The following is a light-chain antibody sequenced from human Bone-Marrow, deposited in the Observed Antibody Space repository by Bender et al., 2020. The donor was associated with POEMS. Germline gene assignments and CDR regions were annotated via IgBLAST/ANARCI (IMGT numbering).Light chain of an antibody. J-gene: IGLJ3*02. V-gene: IGLV2-14*02. CDR3: SSYTSSHTWV. CDR2: QDI. Sequence: QSALTQPASVSGSPGQSITISCTGTNSDVGRYNLVSWYQQEPGKAPKLILYQDIRRPSGISDRFSGSKSGNTASLTISGLQAVDEADYYCSSYTSSHTWVFGGGTKLTVL. CDR1: NSDVGRYNL.